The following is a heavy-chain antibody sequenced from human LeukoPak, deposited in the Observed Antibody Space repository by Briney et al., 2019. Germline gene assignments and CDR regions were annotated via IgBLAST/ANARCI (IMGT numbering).Heavy chain of an antibody. CDR1: GFTFSSYW. J-gene: IGHJ6*02. CDR3: ARGGGLDV. Sequence: GGSLRLSCAASGFTFSSYWMNWARQVPGKGLEWVASINHNGNVNYYVDSVKGRFTISRDNAKNSLYLQMGNLRAEDTAVYFCARGGGLDVWGQGATVTVSS. D-gene: IGHD3-16*01. V-gene: IGHV3-7*03. CDR2: INHNGNVN.